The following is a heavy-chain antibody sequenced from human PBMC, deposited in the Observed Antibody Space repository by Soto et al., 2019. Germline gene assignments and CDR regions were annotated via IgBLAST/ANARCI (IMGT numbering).Heavy chain of an antibody. D-gene: IGHD1-26*01. CDR2: VYHSGTT. CDR3: ATRPPGVWVGVFDY. V-gene: IGHV4-59*01. Sequence: QVQLQESGPGLVKPSETLSLTCTVSGDSISSYYWSWIRQPPGKGPEWIGYVYHSGTTHYNPSLESRVTISLDTSKNQFSLKLNSVTAADTAVYFCATRPPGVWVGVFDYWGQGALVTVSS. J-gene: IGHJ4*02. CDR1: GDSISSYY.